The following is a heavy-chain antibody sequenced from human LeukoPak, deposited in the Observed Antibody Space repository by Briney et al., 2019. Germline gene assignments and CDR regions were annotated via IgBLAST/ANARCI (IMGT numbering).Heavy chain of an antibody. Sequence: ASVMVSCKASGGTFSSYAISWVRQAPGQGLEWMGGIIPIFGTANYAQKFQGRVTITADESTSTAYMELSSLRSEDTAVYYCARLDYGDSLFDYWGQGTLVTVSS. D-gene: IGHD4-17*01. V-gene: IGHV1-69*01. J-gene: IGHJ4*02. CDR1: GGTFSSYA. CDR3: ARLDYGDSLFDY. CDR2: IIPIFGTA.